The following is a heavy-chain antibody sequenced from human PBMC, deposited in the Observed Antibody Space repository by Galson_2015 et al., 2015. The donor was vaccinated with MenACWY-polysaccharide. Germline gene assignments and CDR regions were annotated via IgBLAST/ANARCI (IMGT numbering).Heavy chain of an antibody. Sequence: SLRLSCAASGFTFSSRGMKWVRQAPGKGLEWVSYISTRSSTINYAASVKGRFTISRDDAKNSLYLQMNSLRVEDTAVHYCARVGVPTVTTCYLDLWGQGTLITVSS. CDR3: ARVGVPTVTTCYLDL. J-gene: IGHJ4*02. CDR1: GFTFSSRG. V-gene: IGHV3-48*01. CDR2: ISTRSSTI. D-gene: IGHD5-12*01.